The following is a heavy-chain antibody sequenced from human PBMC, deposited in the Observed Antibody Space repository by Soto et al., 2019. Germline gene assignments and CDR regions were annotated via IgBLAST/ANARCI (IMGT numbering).Heavy chain of an antibody. V-gene: IGHV3-23*01. Sequence: GGSLRLSCAASGFTFSSSDMSWVRQAPGKGLEWVSAITGSGGTTYYADSVKGRFTISRDNSKNTLYLQMNTLRAEDTAIYYCAKNRNTGVAGTSCWFDPWGQGTLVTVS. CDR3: AKNRNTGVAGTSCWFDP. CDR1: GFTFSSSD. J-gene: IGHJ5*02. CDR2: ITGSGGTT. D-gene: IGHD6-19*01.